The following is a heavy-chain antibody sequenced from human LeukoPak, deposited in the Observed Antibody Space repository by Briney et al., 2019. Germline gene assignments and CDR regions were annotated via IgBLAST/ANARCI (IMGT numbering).Heavy chain of an antibody. CDR2: IIPIFGTA. CDR1: GGTFSSYA. D-gene: IGHD3-3*01. CDR3: ARDAKTNYDFWSAPYYFDY. J-gene: IGHJ4*02. V-gene: IGHV1-69*13. Sequence: ASVKVSCKASGGTFSSYAISWVRQAPGQGLEWMGGIIPIFGTANYAQKFQGRVTITADESTSTAYMELSSLRSEDTAVYYCARDAKTNYDFWSAPYYFDYWGQGTLVTVSS.